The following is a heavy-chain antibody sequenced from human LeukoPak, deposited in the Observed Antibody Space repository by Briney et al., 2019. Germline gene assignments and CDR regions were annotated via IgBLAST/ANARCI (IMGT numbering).Heavy chain of an antibody. CDR1: GGSISSYY. CDR3: ARDLLPGWN. D-gene: IGHD2-15*01. Sequence: PSETLSLTCTVSGGSISSYYWSWIRQPPGKGLEWIGYIYYSGSTNYNPSLKSRVTISVDTSKNQFPLKLSSVTAADTAVYYCARDLLPGWNWGQGTLVTVSS. J-gene: IGHJ4*02. CDR2: IYYSGST. V-gene: IGHV4-59*01.